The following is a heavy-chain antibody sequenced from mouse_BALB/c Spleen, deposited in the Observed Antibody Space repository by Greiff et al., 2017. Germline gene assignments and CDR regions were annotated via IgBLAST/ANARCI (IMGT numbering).Heavy chain of an antibody. D-gene: IGHD2-2*01. Sequence: VQLQQSGAELVKPGASVKLSCTASGFNIKDTYMHWVKQRPEQGLEWIGRIDPANGNTKYDPKFQGKATITADTSSNTAYLQLSSLTSEDTAVYYCARGWLRQDAMDYWGQGTSVTVSS. CDR3: ARGWLRQDAMDY. CDR1: GFNIKDTY. V-gene: IGHV14-3*02. CDR2: IDPANGNT. J-gene: IGHJ4*01.